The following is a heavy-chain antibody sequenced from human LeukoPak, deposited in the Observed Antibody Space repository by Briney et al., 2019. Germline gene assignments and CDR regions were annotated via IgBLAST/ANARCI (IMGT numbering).Heavy chain of an antibody. V-gene: IGHV1-18*01. CDR1: GYTFTSYG. D-gene: IGHD3-9*01. Sequence: ASVKVSCKASGYTFTSYGISWVRQAPGQGLEWMGWISAYNGNTNYAQKLQGRVTMTTDTSTSTAYMELRSLRSDDTAVYYCASRGDYYDILTGYGYGMDVWGQGTTVTVSS. J-gene: IGHJ6*02. CDR3: ASRGDYYDILTGYGYGMDV. CDR2: ISAYNGNT.